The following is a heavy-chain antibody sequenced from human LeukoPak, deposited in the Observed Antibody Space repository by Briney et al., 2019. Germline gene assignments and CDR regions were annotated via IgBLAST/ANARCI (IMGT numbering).Heavy chain of an antibody. V-gene: IGHV3-74*01. J-gene: IGHJ6*03. CDR3: ARGGAVGTAHYYYYMDV. CDR2: INSDGSST. Sequence: GGSLRLSCAASGFTFSSYWMHWVRHAPGKGLVWVSRINSDGSSTSYADSVKGRFTISRDNAKNTLYLQMNSLRAEDTAVYYCARGGAVGTAHYYYYMDVWSKGTTVTVSS. CDR1: GFTFSSYW.